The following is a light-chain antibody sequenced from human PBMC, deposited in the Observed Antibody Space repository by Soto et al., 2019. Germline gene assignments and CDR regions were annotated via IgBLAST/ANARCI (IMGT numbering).Light chain of an antibody. CDR1: SGHSSYT. J-gene: IGLJ2*01. CDR2: LNSDGSH. CDR3: QTWGTGTVI. V-gene: IGLV4-69*01. Sequence: QPVLTQSPSASASLGASVKLTCTLSSGHSSYTIAWHQQHPEKGPRYLMRLNSDGSHNKGDGTPDRFSGSSSGAERYLTISSLQSEDEADYYCQTWGTGTVIFGGGTQLTVL.